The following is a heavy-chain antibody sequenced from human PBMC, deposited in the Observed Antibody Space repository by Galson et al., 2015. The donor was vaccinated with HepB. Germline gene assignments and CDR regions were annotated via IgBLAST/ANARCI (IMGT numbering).Heavy chain of an antibody. D-gene: IGHD1-26*01. CDR2: IKSKADGGTT. J-gene: IGHJ4*02. V-gene: IGHV3-15*01. CDR3: TTVNVGSSLGLGY. Sequence: SLRLSCAASGFTFSNAWMSWVRQAPGKGLEWVGRIKSKADGGTTDYAAPVKGRFTISRDDSKNTLYLQMNSLKTEDTAVYYCTTVNVGSSLGLGYWGQGTLVTVSS. CDR1: GFTFSNAW.